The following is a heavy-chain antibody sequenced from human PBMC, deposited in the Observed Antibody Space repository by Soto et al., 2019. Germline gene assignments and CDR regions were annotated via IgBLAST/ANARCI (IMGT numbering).Heavy chain of an antibody. CDR3: TGATYLDY. J-gene: IGHJ4*02. CDR2: IGGAGDST. V-gene: IGHV3-23*01. Sequence: EVQLLESGGGLVQPGGSLRLSCAASGFSCNSYAMSWVRQAPGKGLEWVSHIGGAGDSTYYADSVKGRFTISRDNSKKTVYLQMESLRAEDTAVYYCTGATYLDYWGQGTLVTVSS. CDR1: GFSCNSYA.